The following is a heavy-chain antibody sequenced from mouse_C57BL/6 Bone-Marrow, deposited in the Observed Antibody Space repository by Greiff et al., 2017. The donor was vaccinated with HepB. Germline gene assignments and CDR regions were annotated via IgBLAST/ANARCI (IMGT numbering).Heavy chain of an antibody. CDR3: AWGVTSAWFAY. V-gene: IGHV1-52*01. CDR2: IDPSDSET. CDR1: GYTFTSYW. D-gene: IGHD2-2*01. Sequence: VQLQQPGAELVRPGSSVKLSCKASGYTFTSYWMHWVKQRPIQGLEWIGNIDPSDSETHYNQKFKDKATLTVDKSSSTAYMQLSSLTSEDSAVYYCAWGVTSAWFAYWGQGTLVTVSA. J-gene: IGHJ3*01.